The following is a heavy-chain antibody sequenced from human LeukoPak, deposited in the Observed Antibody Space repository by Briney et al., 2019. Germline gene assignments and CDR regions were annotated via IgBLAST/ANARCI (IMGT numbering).Heavy chain of an antibody. Sequence: GESLKISCKGSGDSFTSNWIGWVRQMPGKGLEWMGIIYPGDSDTRYNPSFQGQVTISADKSINTAYLQWRSLKASDTAMYYCARRGPRSDYESFDSWGQGTLVTVSS. CDR1: GDSFTSNW. V-gene: IGHV5-51*01. J-gene: IGHJ4*02. CDR2: IYPGDSDT. D-gene: IGHD5-12*01. CDR3: ARRGPRSDYESFDS.